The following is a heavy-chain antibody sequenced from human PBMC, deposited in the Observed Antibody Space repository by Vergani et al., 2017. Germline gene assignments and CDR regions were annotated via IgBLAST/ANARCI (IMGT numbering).Heavy chain of an antibody. V-gene: IGHV3-9*01. Sequence: EVQLVESGGGLVQPGRSLRLSCAASGFTFDDYAMHWVRQAPGKGLEWVSGINWNSDSIAYADSVKGRFTISRDNAKNSVFLQINGLRAEDTAVYYCARGGVVGSTGRTFEFWGQGTTVTVSS. CDR3: ARGGVVGSTGRTFEF. CDR1: GFTFDDYA. CDR2: INWNSDSI. J-gene: IGHJ3*01. D-gene: IGHD1-26*01.